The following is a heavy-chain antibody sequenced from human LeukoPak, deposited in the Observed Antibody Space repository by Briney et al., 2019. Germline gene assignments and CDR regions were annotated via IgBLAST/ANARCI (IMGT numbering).Heavy chain of an antibody. CDR1: GYSFSGNG. Sequence: ASVKVSCKASGYSFSGNGITWVRQAPGQGLEWMGWISGYNGNTAFAQLFRDRVTKTTDTSTSTAYMELRSLTSDDTAVYYCARSGHCSDTGCYAEGIDYWGEGTLVTVSS. J-gene: IGHJ4*02. D-gene: IGHD2-2*01. V-gene: IGHV1-18*01. CDR3: ARSGHCSDTGCYAEGIDY. CDR2: ISGYNGNT.